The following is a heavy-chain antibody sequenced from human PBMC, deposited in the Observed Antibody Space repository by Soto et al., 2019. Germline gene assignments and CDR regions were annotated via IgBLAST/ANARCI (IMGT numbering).Heavy chain of an antibody. Sequence: EVQLVESGGGLVQPGGSLRLSCAASGFTFSTYWMTWVRQPPGKGLEWVANMDQDGSETYYVDSVRGRFTVSRDNAKNSLYLQMNGLRVEDTAVYYFVCGGNFFIYWGQGTLVTVSP. J-gene: IGHJ4*02. CDR1: GFTFSTYW. CDR3: VCGGNFFIY. CDR2: MDQDGSET. D-gene: IGHD3-16*01. V-gene: IGHV3-7*01.